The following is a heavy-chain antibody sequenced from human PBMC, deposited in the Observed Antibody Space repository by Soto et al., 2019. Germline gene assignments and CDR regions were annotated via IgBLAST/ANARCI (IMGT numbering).Heavy chain of an antibody. J-gene: IGHJ6*02. V-gene: IGHV3-30-3*01. CDR3: ARGDREDILVVVRAPPGEYGTDI. CDR1: GFTFRNHA. Sequence: QVQLVESGGGVVQPGGSLRLSCAASGFTFRNHAMHWVRQAPGTVLGCLAVIAQDGSKVFHRDSVKGRFTVARDNSKNTLYLYMNSLRSEDTGVYYCARGDREDILVVVRAPPGEYGTDIWGQGTTVIVSS. CDR2: IAQDGSKV. D-gene: IGHD2-15*01.